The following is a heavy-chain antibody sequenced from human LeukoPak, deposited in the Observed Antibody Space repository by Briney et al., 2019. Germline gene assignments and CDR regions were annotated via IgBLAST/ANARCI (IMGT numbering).Heavy chain of an antibody. J-gene: IGHJ4*02. CDR2: IYYSGST. Sequence: SSETLSLTCTVSGDSMSNHYWSWIRQPPGKGLECIGYIYYSGSTNYNPSLKSRVTISVDTSKNQFSLKLSSVTAADTAVYYCARGMTTVIYDYWGQGTLVTVSS. CDR3: ARGMTTVIYDY. D-gene: IGHD4-17*01. V-gene: IGHV4-59*08. CDR1: GDSMSNHY.